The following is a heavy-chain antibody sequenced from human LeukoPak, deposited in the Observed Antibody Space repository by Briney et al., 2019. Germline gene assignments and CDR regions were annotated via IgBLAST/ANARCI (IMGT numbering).Heavy chain of an antibody. V-gene: IGHV3-30*02. J-gene: IGHJ4*02. CDR3: AKDGPTWDY. CDR2: IRYDGSDK. CDR1: GFTFSTYG. Sequence: GGFLRLSCAASGFTFSTYGMHWVRQAPGKGLEWVAFIRYDGSDKYYADSVKGRFTVSRDNSKNTLYLQMNSLRPEDTAVYCCAKDGPTWDYWGQGTLVTVSS.